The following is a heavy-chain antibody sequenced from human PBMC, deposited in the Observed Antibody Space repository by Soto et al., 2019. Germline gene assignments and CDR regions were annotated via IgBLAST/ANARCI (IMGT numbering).Heavy chain of an antibody. CDR3: AKNRGYNYGLDAFDI. CDR1: GSTFSSYG. V-gene: IGHV3-30*18. D-gene: IGHD5-18*01. CDR2: ISYDGSDK. J-gene: IGHJ3*02. Sequence: QVQLVESGGGVVQPGRSLRLSCAASGSTFSSYGMNWVRQAPGKGLEWVAVISYDGSDKYYADSEKGRFTVSRDDSKNTLYLQMNSLRAEDTAVYYCAKNRGYNYGLDAFDIWGQGTMVTVSS.